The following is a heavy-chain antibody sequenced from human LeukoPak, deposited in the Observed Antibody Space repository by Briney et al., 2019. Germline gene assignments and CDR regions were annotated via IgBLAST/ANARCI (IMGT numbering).Heavy chain of an antibody. V-gene: IGHV3-23*01. J-gene: IGHJ6*02. CDR1: GFTFSSCA. Sequence: GGSLRLSCAASGFTFSSCAMSWVRQAPGKGLEWVSGISGSGGSTYYAESVKGRFTISRDNSKNALYLQMNSLRAEDTAVYYCATGPLNDYGMGDWGQGTTVTVSS. CDR2: ISGSGGST. CDR3: ATGPLNDYGMGD.